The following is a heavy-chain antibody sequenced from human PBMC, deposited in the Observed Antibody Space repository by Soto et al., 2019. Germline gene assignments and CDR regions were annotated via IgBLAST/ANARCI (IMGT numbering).Heavy chain of an antibody. CDR2: IYPGDSDT. CDR1: GYSFTSNW. CDR3: ARMDSSALGIDY. D-gene: IGHD3-22*01. J-gene: IGHJ4*02. V-gene: IGHV5-51*01. Sequence: RGASLKISCNGSGYSFTSNWIGWVRQMPGKGLEWMGIIYPGDSDTRYSPPFQGQVTISADKSISTAYLQWSRLKASDSAMYYCARMDSSALGIDYWGQGTLVTVSS.